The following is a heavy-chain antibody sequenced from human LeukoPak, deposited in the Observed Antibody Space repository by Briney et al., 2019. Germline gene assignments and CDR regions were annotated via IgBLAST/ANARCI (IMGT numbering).Heavy chain of an antibody. D-gene: IGHD3-22*01. CDR3: AREAAYSRYYDSSGYYYDY. Sequence: SETLSLTCAVYGGSFSGYYWSWTRQPPGKGLEWIGEINHSGSTNYNPSLKSRVTISVDTSKNQFSLKLSSVTAADTAVYYCAREAAYSRYYDSSGYYYDYWGQGTLVTVSS. CDR1: GGSFSGYY. CDR2: INHSGST. V-gene: IGHV4-34*01. J-gene: IGHJ4*02.